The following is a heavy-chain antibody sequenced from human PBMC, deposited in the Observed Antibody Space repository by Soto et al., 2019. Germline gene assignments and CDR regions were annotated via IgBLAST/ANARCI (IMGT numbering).Heavy chain of an antibody. CDR3: ARGVPGYYAVDV. V-gene: IGHV3-74*01. Sequence: GGSLRLSCTASGLTFSTYWMHWVRQAPGKGLAWISRLNSGATTANYADSVRGRCTISRDNAKNTVYLQLNSLRDEDTAAYYCARGVPGYYAVDVWGQGTTVTVS. CDR2: LNSGATTA. J-gene: IGHJ6*02. CDR1: GLTFSTYW.